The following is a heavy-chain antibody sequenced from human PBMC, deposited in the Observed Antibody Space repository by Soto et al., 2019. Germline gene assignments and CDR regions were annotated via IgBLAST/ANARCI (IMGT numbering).Heavy chain of an antibody. Sequence: GASVKVSCKASGGTFSSYAISWVRQAPGQGLEWMGGIIPIFGTANYAQKFQGRVTITADESTSTAYMELSSLRSEDTAVYYCARPSSMATIEYYFDYWGQGTLVTVSS. J-gene: IGHJ4*02. CDR1: GGTFSSYA. D-gene: IGHD5-12*01. CDR3: ARPSSMATIEYYFDY. CDR2: IIPIFGTA. V-gene: IGHV1-69*13.